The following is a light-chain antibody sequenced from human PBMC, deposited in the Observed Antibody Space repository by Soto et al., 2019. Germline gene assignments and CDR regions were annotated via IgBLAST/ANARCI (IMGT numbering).Light chain of an antibody. Sequence: DIVMTQSPATLSVSPGERATLSCRARQSVSRKLAWYHQKPGQAPRLLIYGASTRATGLPARFSVSGYGTVFPLTISSLQCEDFSVYYCQQYHNWPPWTFGQGTKVEIK. CDR1: QSVSRK. J-gene: IGKJ1*01. CDR3: QQYHNWPPWT. CDR2: GAS. V-gene: IGKV3D-15*01.